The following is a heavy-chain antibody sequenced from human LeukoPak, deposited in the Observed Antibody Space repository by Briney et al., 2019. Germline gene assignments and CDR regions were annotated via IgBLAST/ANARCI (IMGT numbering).Heavy chain of an antibody. CDR2: ISGSGGST. D-gene: IGHD5-24*01. CDR1: GFTFTSFA. CDR3: AKDPRVGSRVATPCH. Sequence: GGSLRLSCAASGFTFTSFAMIWVCQAPGKGLEWVSAISGSGGSTYYADSVKGRFTISRDNSKSTLFLQMNSLRAEDTAVYYCAKDPRVGSRVATPCHWGQGTLVTVSS. J-gene: IGHJ4*02. V-gene: IGHV3-23*01.